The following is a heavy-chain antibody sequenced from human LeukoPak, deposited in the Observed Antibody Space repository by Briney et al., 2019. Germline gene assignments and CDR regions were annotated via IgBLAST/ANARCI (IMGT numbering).Heavy chain of an antibody. J-gene: IGHJ4*02. Sequence: SETLSLTCTVSGGSISSYYWSWIRQPPGKGLEWIGYIYYSGSTNYNPSLKSRVTISVDTSKNQFSLKLNSVTAADTAVYYCARAGVQLWSPIDYWGQGTLVTVSS. CDR1: GGSISSYY. V-gene: IGHV4-59*01. CDR2: IYYSGST. CDR3: ARAGVQLWSPIDY. D-gene: IGHD5-18*01.